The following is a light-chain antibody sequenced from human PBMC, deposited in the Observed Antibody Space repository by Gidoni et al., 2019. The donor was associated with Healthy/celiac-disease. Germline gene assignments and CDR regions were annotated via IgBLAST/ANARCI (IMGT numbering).Light chain of an antibody. V-gene: IGKV3-20*01. CDR3: QQYGAS. Sequence: EIVLTQSPGTLSLSPGERATLPCRASQSVSSSYLAWYQQKPGQAPRLLIYGASSRATGIPDRCSGSGSGTDFTLTISRLEPEDFAVYYCQQYGASFGPGTKVDIK. CDR2: GAS. CDR1: QSVSSSY. J-gene: IGKJ3*01.